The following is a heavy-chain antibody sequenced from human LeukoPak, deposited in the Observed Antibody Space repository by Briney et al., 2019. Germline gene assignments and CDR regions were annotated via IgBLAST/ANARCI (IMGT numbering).Heavy chain of an antibody. CDR3: ARDADSSGYYPNLDY. CDR2: IKQDGSEK. Sequence: GGSLRLSCAASGFTFDDYGMSWVRQAPGKGLEWVANIKQDGSEKYYVDSVKVRFTISRDNAKNSLYLQMNSLRAEDTAVYYCARDADSSGYYPNLDYWGQGTLVTVSS. J-gene: IGHJ4*02. CDR1: GFTFDDYG. V-gene: IGHV3-7*01. D-gene: IGHD3-22*01.